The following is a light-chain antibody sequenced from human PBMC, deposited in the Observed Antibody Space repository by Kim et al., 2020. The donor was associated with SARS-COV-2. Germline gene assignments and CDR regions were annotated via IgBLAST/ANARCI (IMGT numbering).Light chain of an antibody. V-gene: IGKV3-11*01. J-gene: IGKJ5*01. CDR3: QQRSSWPPIT. CDR2: DVS. CDR1: QSVSSS. Sequence: PGDSAALSCRASQSVSSSLGWYQPKPGQAPRLLVYDVSNRAAGIPARFSGSGSGTDFTLTISSLEPEDSGVYYCQQRSSWPPITFGQGTRLEIK.